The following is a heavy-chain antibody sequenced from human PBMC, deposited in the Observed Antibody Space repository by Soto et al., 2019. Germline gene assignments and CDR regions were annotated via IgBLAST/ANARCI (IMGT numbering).Heavy chain of an antibody. CDR1: GGIFSTYA. J-gene: IGHJ4*02. CDR2: IIPLFGTP. CDR3: ARDRDDYGSGNYYNRIDF. D-gene: IGHD3-10*01. Sequence: QVQLVQSGAEVKKPGSSVKVSCKASGGIFSTYAISWLRQAPGQGLEWLGGIIPLFGTPNYAQRFQGIGTITADESTRTAYMELSRLRSEDTAFYYCARDRDDYGSGNYYNRIDFWGQGTLVTVSS. V-gene: IGHV1-69*01.